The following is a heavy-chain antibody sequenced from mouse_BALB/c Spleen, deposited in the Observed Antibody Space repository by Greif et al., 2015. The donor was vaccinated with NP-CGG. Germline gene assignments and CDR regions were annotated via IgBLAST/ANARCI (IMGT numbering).Heavy chain of an antibody. CDR3: ARRAVITTGYFDV. CDR1: GYSITSGYS. D-gene: IGHD1-1*01. V-gene: IGHV3-1*02. J-gene: IGHJ1*01. CDR2: KKYSGDT. Sequence: EVKLVESGPDLVKPSQSLSLTCTVTGYSITSGYSWHWIRQFPGNKLEWMGYKKYSGDTYYNPSLKSRISITRDISKNQFFLQLNSVTTEDTATYYCARRAVITTGYFDVWGAGTTVTVSS.